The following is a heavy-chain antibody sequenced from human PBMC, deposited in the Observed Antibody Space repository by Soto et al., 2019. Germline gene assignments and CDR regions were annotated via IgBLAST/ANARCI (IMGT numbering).Heavy chain of an antibody. CDR2: INHSGST. CDR1: GGSFSGYY. Sequence: QVQLQQWGAGLLKPSETLSLTCAVYGGSFSGYYWSWIRQPPGKGLEWIGEINHSGSTNYNPSLKSRVTISVDTSKNQFSLKLSSVTAADTAVYYCARAQGYGFRNYYYMDVWGKGTTVTVSS. J-gene: IGHJ6*03. CDR3: ARAQGYGFRNYYYMDV. D-gene: IGHD5-12*01. V-gene: IGHV4-34*01.